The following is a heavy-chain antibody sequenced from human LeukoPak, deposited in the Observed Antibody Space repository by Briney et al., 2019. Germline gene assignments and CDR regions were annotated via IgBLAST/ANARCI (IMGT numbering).Heavy chain of an antibody. CDR2: IYYSGST. V-gene: IGHV4-31*03. J-gene: IGHJ3*01. CDR1: GGSISSGGYY. Sequence: SETLSLTCSVSGGSISSGGYYWSWIRQHPGKGLEWIGYIYYSGSTYYNPSLKSRVTISVDTSKNQFSLKLSSVTAADTAVYYCASDSISMNAFDVWGQGTMVTVFS. D-gene: IGHD3-22*01. CDR3: ASDSISMNAFDV.